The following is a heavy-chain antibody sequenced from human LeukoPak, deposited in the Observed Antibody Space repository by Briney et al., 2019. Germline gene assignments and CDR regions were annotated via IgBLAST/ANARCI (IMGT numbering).Heavy chain of an antibody. Sequence: PSETLSLTCAAYGVTFSGYYWGWIRQPPGKGLEWIGGIYHSGSTYYNPSLKSPVTISVDTSKNQFSLRLSSVTAAETAIYYCARAYSSSWYLNWFDPWGQGTLVTVSS. CDR2: IYHSGST. V-gene: IGHV4-34*01. CDR1: GVTFSGYY. J-gene: IGHJ5*02. D-gene: IGHD6-13*01. CDR3: ARAYSSSWYLNWFDP.